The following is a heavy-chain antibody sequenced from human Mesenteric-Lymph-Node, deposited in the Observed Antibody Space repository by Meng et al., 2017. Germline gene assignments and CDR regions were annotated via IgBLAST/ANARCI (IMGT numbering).Heavy chain of an antibody. J-gene: IGHJ6*02. CDR2: ISGSGGST. CDR1: GFTFSSYA. Sequence: GESLKISCAASGFTFSSYAMSWVRQAPGKGLEWVSAISGSGGSTYYADSVKGRFTISRDNSKNSLYLQMNSLGAEDTALYYCAKDMGVAGTSRYGMDVWGRGTTVTVSS. CDR3: AKDMGVAGTSRYGMDV. V-gene: IGHV3-23*01. D-gene: IGHD6-19*01.